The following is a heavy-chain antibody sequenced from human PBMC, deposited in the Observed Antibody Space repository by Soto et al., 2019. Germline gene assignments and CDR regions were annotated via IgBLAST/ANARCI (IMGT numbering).Heavy chain of an antibody. D-gene: IGHD1-7*01. Sequence: PSETLSLTCAVSGGSFTSNNWWTWVRQPPGQGLEWIGEIYRTGSTNYNPSLKIRVTISLDKSENQFSLKVTSLTAADTAVYYCASRDPGTSVDYWGQGTLVTVSS. CDR2: IYRTGST. V-gene: IGHV4-4*02. CDR1: GGSFTSNNW. J-gene: IGHJ4*02. CDR3: ASRDPGTSVDY.